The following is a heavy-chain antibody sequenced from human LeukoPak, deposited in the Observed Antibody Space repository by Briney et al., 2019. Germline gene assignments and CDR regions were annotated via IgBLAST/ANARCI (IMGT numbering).Heavy chain of an antibody. V-gene: IGHV1-2*02. CDR1: GYTFTGYS. J-gene: IGHJ4*02. CDR2: INPNSGGT. CDR3: ARDLEKAVAGGSFDY. Sequence: ASVKVSCKASGYTFTGYSMHWVRQAPGQGLEWMGWINPNSGGTNYAQKFQGRVTMTRDTSISTAYMELSRLRSDDTAVYYCARDLEKAVAGGSFDYWGQGTLVTVSS. D-gene: IGHD6-19*01.